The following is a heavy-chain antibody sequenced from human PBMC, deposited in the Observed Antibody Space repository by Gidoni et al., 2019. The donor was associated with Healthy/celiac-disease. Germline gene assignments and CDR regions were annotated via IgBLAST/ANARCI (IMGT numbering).Heavy chain of an antibody. V-gene: IGHV3-43*01. J-gene: IGHJ4*02. CDR3: AKDLSGSGWYRFDY. CDR2: LSWDGGST. CDR1: GFTFDDST. D-gene: IGHD6-19*01. Sequence: EVQLVESGGVVVKPGGSLRRSGAASGFTFDDSTMHWVRQAPGKGLEWVSLLSWDGGSTYYADSVKGRFTISRDNSKNSLYLQMNSLRTEDTALYYCAKDLSGSGWYRFDYWGQGTLVTVSS.